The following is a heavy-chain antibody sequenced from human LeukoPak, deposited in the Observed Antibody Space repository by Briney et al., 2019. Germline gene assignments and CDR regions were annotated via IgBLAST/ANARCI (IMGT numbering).Heavy chain of an antibody. D-gene: IGHD3-3*01. CDR2: IYTSGGT. CDR3: ARANYDFWSGYYTPYNWFDP. V-gene: IGHV4-4*07. CDR1: GGSISSYY. Sequence: SETLSLTCTVSGGSISSYYWSWIRQPAGKGLEWIGRIYTSGGTNYNPSLKSRVTMSLDTSKNQFSLKLSSVTAADTAVYYCARANYDFWSGYYTPYNWFDPWGQGTLVTVSS. J-gene: IGHJ5*02.